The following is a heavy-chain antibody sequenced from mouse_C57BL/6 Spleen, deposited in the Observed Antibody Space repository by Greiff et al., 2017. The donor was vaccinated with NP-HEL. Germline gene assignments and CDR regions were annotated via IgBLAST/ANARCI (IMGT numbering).Heavy chain of an antibody. Sequence: VQLQQSGAELVKPGASVKMSCKASGYTFTSYWITWVKQRPGQGLEWIGDIYPGSGSTNYNEKFKSKATLTVDTSSSTAYMQLSSLTSEDSAVYYCARDSSGYVAWFAYWGQGTLVTVSA. CDR3: ARDSSGYVAWFAY. J-gene: IGHJ3*01. CDR1: GYTFTSYW. D-gene: IGHD3-2*02. CDR2: IYPGSGST. V-gene: IGHV1-55*01.